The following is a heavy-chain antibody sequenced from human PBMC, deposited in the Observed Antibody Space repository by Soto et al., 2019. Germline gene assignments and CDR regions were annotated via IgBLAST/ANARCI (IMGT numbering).Heavy chain of an antibody. V-gene: IGHV4-59*08. J-gene: IGHJ4*02. CDR1: GGSISGYY. Sequence: SETLSLTCTVSGGSISGYYWSWIRQPPGKGLEYIGYIYYTGITNYNPSLKSRVTMSVDTSKNQFSLKLSSVTAADTAVYYCARHSSRAVAAHWDLDYWGQGTLVTVSS. CDR3: ARHSSRAVAAHWDLDY. CDR2: IYYTGIT. D-gene: IGHD6-19*01.